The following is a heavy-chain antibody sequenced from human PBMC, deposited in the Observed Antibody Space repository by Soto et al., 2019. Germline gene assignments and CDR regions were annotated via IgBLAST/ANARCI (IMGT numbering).Heavy chain of an antibody. Sequence: EVQLVESGGGLVQPGGSLRLSCAASGLTFSSYSMNWGRQAPGKGREWVSYISSSSSTIYYADSVKGRFTISRDNAKNSLYLQMNSLRDEDTAVYYCARDGRYCSGGSCPSLVGMDVWGQGTTVTVSS. CDR2: ISSSSSTI. CDR1: GLTFSSYS. V-gene: IGHV3-48*02. CDR3: ARDGRYCSGGSCPSLVGMDV. D-gene: IGHD2-15*01. J-gene: IGHJ6*02.